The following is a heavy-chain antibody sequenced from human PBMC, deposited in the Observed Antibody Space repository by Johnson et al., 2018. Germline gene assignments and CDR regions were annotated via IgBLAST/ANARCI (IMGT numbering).Heavy chain of an antibody. J-gene: IGHJ3*01. CDR1: GYTFTSYY. V-gene: IGHV1-46*01. CDR2: INPSGGST. Sequence: VQLVESGAEVTKPGASVKVSCKASGYTFTSYYIHWVRQAPGQGLEWMGIINPSGGSTTYAQKFQGRITMTRDTSTSTVYMELSSLRSEDTAVYYCAREGFMARGAFDVWGQGTMVTVSS. CDR3: AREGFMARGAFDV. D-gene: IGHD5-24*01.